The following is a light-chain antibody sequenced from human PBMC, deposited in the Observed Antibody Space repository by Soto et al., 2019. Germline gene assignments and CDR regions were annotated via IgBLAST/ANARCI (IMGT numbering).Light chain of an antibody. Sequence: QSVLTQPPSASGTPGQRVTISCFGSSSNIGSHTTNWYQQLPGTAPKLLIYSNSQRPSGVPDRFSGSKSGTSASLAISGLQSEDEADYFCVAWDDSLRGVLFGGGTQLTVL. J-gene: IGLJ2*01. CDR2: SNS. CDR1: SSNIGSHT. CDR3: VAWDDSLRGVL. V-gene: IGLV1-44*01.